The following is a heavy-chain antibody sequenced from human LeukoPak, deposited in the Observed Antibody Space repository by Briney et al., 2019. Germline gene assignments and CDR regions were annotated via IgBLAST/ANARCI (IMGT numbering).Heavy chain of an antibody. J-gene: IGHJ4*02. CDR3: AREYGSGSYTGIDY. V-gene: IGHV1-18*01. CDR1: GYSFTSYA. D-gene: IGHD3-10*01. Sequence: ASVKVSCKASGYSFTSYAIIWSRQAPGQGLEWMGWINSYSGNRNYAQKLQGRVTMTTDTSTNTGYMELRSLRSDDTAVYYCAREYGSGSYTGIDYWGQGTLVTVSS. CDR2: INSYSGNR.